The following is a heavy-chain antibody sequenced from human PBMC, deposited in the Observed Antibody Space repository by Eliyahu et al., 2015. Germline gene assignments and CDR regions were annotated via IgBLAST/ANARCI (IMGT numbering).Heavy chain of an antibody. J-gene: IGHJ3*01. CDR2: IYPGDSDT. CDR3: ARTGVFDV. D-gene: IGHD2-8*01. V-gene: IGHV5-51*01. Sequence: EVQLVQSGAEVXKPGESLXISCXASGYSFINXWIAWVRQMPGKGLEXMGIIYPGDSDTRYSPSFQGQVTITADKSVSTAYLQWSSLKVSDTAMYYCARTGVFDVWGQGTMVTVSS. CDR1: GYSFINXW.